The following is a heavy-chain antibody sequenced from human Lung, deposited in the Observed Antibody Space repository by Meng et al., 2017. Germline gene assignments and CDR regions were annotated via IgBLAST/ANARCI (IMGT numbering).Heavy chain of an antibody. CDR1: GFTFSNAW. CDR2: IKSKTDGETT. V-gene: IGHV3-15*01. J-gene: IGHJ4*02. CDR3: QWLSTHPPDC. D-gene: IGHD3-22*01. Sequence: EVQLVGLGGGLVEPGGSLRLSCATSGFTFSNAWMSWVRQTPGKGLEWLGRIKSKTDGETTDYAAPVKGRFSISRDDAKNTLYLQMNSLKTEDTAVYYCQWLSTHPPDCWGQGTLVTVSS.